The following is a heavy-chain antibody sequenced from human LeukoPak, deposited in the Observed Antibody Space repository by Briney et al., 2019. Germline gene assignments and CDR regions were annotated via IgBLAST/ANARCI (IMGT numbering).Heavy chain of an antibody. CDR1: GFTFSSYG. CDR2: ISYDGSNK. J-gene: IGHJ6*02. V-gene: IGHV3-30*18. D-gene: IGHD1-26*01. CDR3: AKDGEAHERGGGFLGYYYYYGKEV. Sequence: QSGGSLRLSCAASGFTFSSYGMHWVRQAPGKGLEWVAVISYDGSNKYYADSVKGRFTISRDNSKNTLYLQMNSLRAEDTAVYYCAKDGEAHERGGGFLGYYYYYGKEVWGQGTKVTVFS.